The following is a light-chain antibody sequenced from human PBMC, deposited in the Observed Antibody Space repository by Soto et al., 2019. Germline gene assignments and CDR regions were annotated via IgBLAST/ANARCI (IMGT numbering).Light chain of an antibody. J-gene: IGLJ1*01. V-gene: IGLV2-14*03. Sequence: QSVLTQPASVSGSPGQSITISCTGTISDVGGNKFVSWYQQYPGKAPKLMICDVSNRPSGVSNRFSGSKSGNTASLTISGLQAEDEADYYCSSFTGTNYVFGTGTKLTV. CDR2: DVS. CDR3: SSFTGTNYV. CDR1: ISDVGGNKF.